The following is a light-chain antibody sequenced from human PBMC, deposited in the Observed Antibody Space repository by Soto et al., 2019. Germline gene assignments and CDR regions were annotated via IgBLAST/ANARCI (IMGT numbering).Light chain of an antibody. CDR3: VQRTTWPWT. Sequence: EIVLTQSTGTLSLSPGERATLSCRASQSVSSHLAWYQQKPGQAPRLLIYDESNRATGIPARFSGSGSGTDFPLTISSLEPEDFAVYHCVQRTTWPWTCGQGSKVEIK. CDR1: QSVSSH. CDR2: DES. J-gene: IGKJ1*01. V-gene: IGKV3-11*01.